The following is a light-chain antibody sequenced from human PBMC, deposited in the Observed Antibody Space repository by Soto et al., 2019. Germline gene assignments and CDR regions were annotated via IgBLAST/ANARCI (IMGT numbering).Light chain of an antibody. CDR2: GNT. CDR3: QSHDSSLHASV. Sequence: SVLTQPPPVSGAPGQRVTISCTGSSSNIGAGYDVHWYLQLPGTAPKLLIYGNTNRPSGVPDRFSGSKSGSSASLAITGLQAEDEADYYCQSHDSSLHASVFGTGTKVTVL. V-gene: IGLV1-40*01. J-gene: IGLJ1*01. CDR1: SSNIGAGYD.